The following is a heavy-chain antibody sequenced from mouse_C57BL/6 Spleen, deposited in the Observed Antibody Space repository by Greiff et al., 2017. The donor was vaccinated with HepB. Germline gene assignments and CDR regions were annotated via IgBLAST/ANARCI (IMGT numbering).Heavy chain of an antibody. D-gene: IGHD6-1*01. CDR3: ARCSNYRYFDV. CDR1: GYAFSSSW. Sequence: QVQLQQSGPELVKPGASVKISCKASGYAFSSSWMNWVKQRPGKGLEWIGRIYPGDGDTNYNGKFKGKATLTADKSSSTAYMQLSSLTSEDSAVYFCARCSNYRYFDVWGTGTTVTVSS. J-gene: IGHJ1*03. CDR2: IYPGDGDT. V-gene: IGHV1-82*01.